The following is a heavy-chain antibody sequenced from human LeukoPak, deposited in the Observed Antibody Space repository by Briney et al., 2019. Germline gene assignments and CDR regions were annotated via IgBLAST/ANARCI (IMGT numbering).Heavy chain of an antibody. D-gene: IGHD2-2*01. V-gene: IGHV1-2*02. J-gene: IGHJ6*03. CDR1: GYTFTCYY. Sequence: GASVKVSCKASGYTFTCYYMHWVRQAPGQGLEWMGWINPNSGGTNYAQKFQGRVTMTRDTSISTAYMELSRLRSDDTAVYYCARDPKERAVVVPASPDDYYYYYMDVWGKGTTVTVSS. CDR2: INPNSGGT. CDR3: ARDPKERAVVVPASPDDYYYYYMDV.